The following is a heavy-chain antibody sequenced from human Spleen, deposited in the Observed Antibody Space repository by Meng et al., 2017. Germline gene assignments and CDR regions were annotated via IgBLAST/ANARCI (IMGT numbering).Heavy chain of an antibody. Sequence: QVQLVESGGGVVQPGRSLRLSCAASGFTFSNYAMHWVRQAPGKGLEWVAVTSFDGSITYTADSVKDRFNISRDNSKNTLYLQMNSLRAEDTAVYYCAKGFDYWGQGTLVTVSS. CDR3: AKGFDY. CDR1: GFTFSNYA. V-gene: IGHV3-30*18. J-gene: IGHJ4*02. CDR2: TSFDGSIT.